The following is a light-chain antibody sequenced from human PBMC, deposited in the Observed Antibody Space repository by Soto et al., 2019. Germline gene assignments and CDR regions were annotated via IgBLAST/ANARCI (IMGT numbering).Light chain of an antibody. CDR3: QQYGSSGT. CDR2: GAS. V-gene: IGKV3-20*01. J-gene: IGKJ1*01. CDR1: QSVSNNY. Sequence: EIVLTQSPGTLSLSPGERATLSCRASQSVSNNYLAWYQQKPGQDPRLLIYGASNRATVIPDRFSGSGSGTDFTLTISRLEHEAFAVYYCQQYGSSGTFGQGTKVEI.